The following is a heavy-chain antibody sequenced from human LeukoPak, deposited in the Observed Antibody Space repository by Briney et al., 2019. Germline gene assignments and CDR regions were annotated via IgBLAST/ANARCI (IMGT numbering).Heavy chain of an antibody. CDR2: ISYDGSNK. Sequence: PGGSLRLSCAASGFTFSSYAMHWVRQAPGKGLEWVAVISYDGSNKYYADSVKGRFTISRDNAKNSLYLQMNSLRAEDTAVYYCASHSGSYYAAFDIWGQGTMVTVSS. CDR3: ASHSGSYYAAFDI. D-gene: IGHD1-26*01. V-gene: IGHV3-30-3*01. J-gene: IGHJ3*02. CDR1: GFTFSSYA.